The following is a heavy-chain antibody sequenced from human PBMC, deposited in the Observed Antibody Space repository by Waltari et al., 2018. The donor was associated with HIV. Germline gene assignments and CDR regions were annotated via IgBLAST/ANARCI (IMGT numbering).Heavy chain of an antibody. CDR3: ARDNSETEMDIVVVPADTEEFDYYYYGMDV. V-gene: IGHV1-69*08. D-gene: IGHD2-2*03. CDR1: GGTFSSYT. CDR2: IIPIRGIA. Sequence: QVQLVQSGAEVKKPGSSVKVSCKDYGGTFSSYTISWVRQAPGQGLQWRRRIIPIRGIANYAQKFQGRVTITADKSTSTAYMELSSLRSEDTAVYYCARDNSETEMDIVVVPADTEEFDYYYYGMDVWGQGTTVTVSS. J-gene: IGHJ6*02.